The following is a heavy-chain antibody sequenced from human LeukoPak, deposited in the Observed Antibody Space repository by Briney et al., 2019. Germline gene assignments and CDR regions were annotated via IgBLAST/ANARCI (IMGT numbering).Heavy chain of an antibody. V-gene: IGHV3-23*01. D-gene: IGHD2-21*01. CDR3: VEIAPDLP. CDR1: GFTFSSFG. CDR2: ISDNGGSI. J-gene: IGHJ5*02. Sequence: GGSLRLSCAASGFTFSSFGMTWVRQAPGKGLEWVSAISDNGGSIFYADSVKGRFTISRDNSKNSLYLQMNSLRADDTAVYYCVEIAPDLPWGQGTLVTVS.